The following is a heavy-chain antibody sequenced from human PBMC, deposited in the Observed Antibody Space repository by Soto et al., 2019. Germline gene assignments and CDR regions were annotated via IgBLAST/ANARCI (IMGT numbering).Heavy chain of an antibody. CDR2: IYSGGYT. CDR1: GFTVSNNY. CDR3: AGRPGGGGY. Sequence: EVQLVESGGGLIQPGGSLRLSCAVSGFTVSNNYMSWVRQAPGKGLEGVSVIYSGGYTAYGDSVKGRFTISRDNSKNTPYLQMNTRGAGHTAVSFCAGRPGGGGYWGQGTLVTVSS. D-gene: IGHD3-10*01. V-gene: IGHV3-53*01. J-gene: IGHJ4*02.